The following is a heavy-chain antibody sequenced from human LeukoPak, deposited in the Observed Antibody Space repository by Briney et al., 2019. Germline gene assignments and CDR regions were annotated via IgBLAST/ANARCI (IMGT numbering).Heavy chain of an antibody. J-gene: IGHJ4*02. CDR2: IHSDGRST. D-gene: IGHD5-18*01. Sequence: GGSLRLSCAASGFTFSTYWMHWVRQAPGKGLVWVSRIHSDGRSTSYADSVDGRFTISRDNAKNTLYLQMNSLRAEDTAVYYCARDRPGNTAIDYWGQGTLVTVSS. V-gene: IGHV3-74*01. CDR3: ARDRPGNTAIDY. CDR1: GFTFSTYW.